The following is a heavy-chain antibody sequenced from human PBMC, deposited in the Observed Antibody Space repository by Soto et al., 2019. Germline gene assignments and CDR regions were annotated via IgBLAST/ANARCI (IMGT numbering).Heavy chain of an antibody. D-gene: IGHD1-1*01. CDR2: IYYSGST. J-gene: IGHJ4*02. Sequence: PSETLSLTCTVSGGSISSGGYYWSWIRQHPGKGLEWIGYIYYSGSTYYNPSLKSRVTISVDTSKNQFSLKLSSVTAADTAVYYCASGPATGTEYYFDYWGQGTLITVSS. V-gene: IGHV4-31*03. CDR1: GGSISSGGYY. CDR3: ASGPATGTEYYFDY.